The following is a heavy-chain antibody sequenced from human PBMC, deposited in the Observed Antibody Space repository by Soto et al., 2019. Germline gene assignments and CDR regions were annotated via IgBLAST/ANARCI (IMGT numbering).Heavy chain of an antibody. CDR2: ISYDGSNK. D-gene: IGHD3-3*01. J-gene: IGHJ4*02. Sequence: QVQLVESGGGVVQPGRSLRLSCAASGFTFSSYGMHWVRQAPGKGLEWVAVISYDGSNKYYADSVKGRFTISRDNSKNTLYLQMNSLRAEETAVYYCAKGVLSFWSGLYYFDYWGQGTLVTDSS. CDR3: AKGVLSFWSGLYYFDY. CDR1: GFTFSSYG. V-gene: IGHV3-30*18.